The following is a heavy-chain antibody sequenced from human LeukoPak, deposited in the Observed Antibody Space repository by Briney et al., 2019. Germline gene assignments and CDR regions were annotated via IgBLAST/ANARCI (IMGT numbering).Heavy chain of an antibody. V-gene: IGHV1-2*06. CDR3: ARVWLGCSGGSCYYGAFDI. J-gene: IGHJ3*02. CDR1: GYTFTGHY. CDR2: INPNSGGT. D-gene: IGHD2-15*01. Sequence: ASVKVSCKASGYTFTGHYMHWVRQAPGQGLEWMGRINPNSGGTNYAQKFQGRVTMTRDTSISTAYMELSRLRSDDTAVYYCARVWLGCSGGSCYYGAFDIWGQGTMVTVSS.